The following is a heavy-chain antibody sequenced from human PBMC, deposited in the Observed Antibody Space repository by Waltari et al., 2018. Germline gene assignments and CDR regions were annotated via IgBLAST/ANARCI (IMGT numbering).Heavy chain of an antibody. V-gene: IGHV3-33*03. CDR1: GFLYSQYG. CDR3: ANDQAYAGTDAVLGR. D-gene: IGHD2-21*01. CDR2: SCVAGSH. J-gene: IGHJ1*01. Sequence: VHLEESGGGIVQPGGSLRLSCGVSGFLYSQYGMSWVRQASTTGRGVVTISCVAGSHFVYWAPVKVRFIIPSSNSRNSLLLPMHSIRVGHTAVQYCANDQAYAGTDAVLGRWGLGSLVSFSS.